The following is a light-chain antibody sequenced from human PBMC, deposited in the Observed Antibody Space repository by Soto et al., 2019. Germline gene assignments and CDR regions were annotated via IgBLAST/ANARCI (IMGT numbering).Light chain of an antibody. V-gene: IGKV1-39*01. CDR3: QQSYSVPPWT. CDR2: AAS. Sequence: DIQMTQSPSSQSASIGDRVTITCRASQSIATYLNWYQQKPGRAPKLLISAASRLQSGVPSRFSGSGSGTDFTLTISSLQAEDFAIYYCQQSYSVPPWTFGQGTKV. J-gene: IGKJ1*01. CDR1: QSIATY.